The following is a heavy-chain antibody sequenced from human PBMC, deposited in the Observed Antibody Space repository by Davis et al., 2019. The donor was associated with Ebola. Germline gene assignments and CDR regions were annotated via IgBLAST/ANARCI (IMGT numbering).Heavy chain of an antibody. CDR1: GGSFSGYY. J-gene: IGHJ5*02. Sequence: PGGSLRLSCAVYGGSFSGYYWSWIRQPPGKGLEWIGEINHSGSTNYNPSLKSRVTISVDTSKNQFSLKLSSVTAADTAVYYCARLVEERIGYYASGSYYNVDWFDPWGQGTLVTVSS. CDR3: ARLVEERIGYYASGSYYNVDWFDP. CDR2: INHSGST. D-gene: IGHD3-10*01. V-gene: IGHV4-34*01.